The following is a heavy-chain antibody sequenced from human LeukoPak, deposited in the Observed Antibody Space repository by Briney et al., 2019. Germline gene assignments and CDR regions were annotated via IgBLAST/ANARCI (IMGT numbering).Heavy chain of an antibody. CDR3: SREVLDFFGSGRRGKDN. CDR1: GGSFSGYY. V-gene: IGHV4-34*01. D-gene: IGHD3-10*01. Sequence: NPSETLSLTCAVYGGSFSGYYWSWIRQPPGKGLEWIGEINHSGSTNYNPSLKSRVTISVDTSKNQFSLRLTSVTAADTAVYYCSREVLDFFGSGRRGKDNWGQRNTVIVSS. CDR2: INHSGST. J-gene: IGHJ6*02.